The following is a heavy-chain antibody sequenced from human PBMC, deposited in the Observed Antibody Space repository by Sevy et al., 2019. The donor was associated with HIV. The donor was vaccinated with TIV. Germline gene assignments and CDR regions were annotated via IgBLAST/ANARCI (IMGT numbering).Heavy chain of an antibody. D-gene: IGHD3-16*01. V-gene: IGHV3-7*01. CDR3: ARTGSYADTHYYYYAMDV. J-gene: IGHJ6*02. CDR1: GFNFRSYW. Sequence: GGSLRLSCAASGFNFRSYWMTWVRQAPGKGLEWVANINQDGSEENYMDSVKGRFTIFRDNAKNSLFLQLNSLRAEDTSVYYCARTGSYADTHYYYYAMDVWGHGATVTVSS. CDR2: INQDGSEE.